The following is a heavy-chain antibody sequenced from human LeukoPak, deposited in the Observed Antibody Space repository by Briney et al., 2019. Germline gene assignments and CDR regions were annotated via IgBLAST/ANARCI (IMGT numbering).Heavy chain of an antibody. CDR2: IWYDGSNK. Sequence: GGSLRLSCAASGFTFSSYGMHWVRQAPGKGLEWVAAIWYDGSNKYYPDSVKGRFTISRDNSKNTLYLQLNNLRAEDTAVYCCARDFMVTNDRSGLDAFDIWGKGTMVTVSS. V-gene: IGHV3-33*01. CDR3: ARDFMVTNDRSGLDAFDI. CDR1: GFTFSSYG. D-gene: IGHD3-22*01. J-gene: IGHJ3*02.